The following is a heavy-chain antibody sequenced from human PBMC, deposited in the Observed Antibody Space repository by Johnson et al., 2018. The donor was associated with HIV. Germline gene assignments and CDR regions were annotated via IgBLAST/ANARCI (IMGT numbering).Heavy chain of an antibody. CDR2: IYWNSGSI. V-gene: IGHV3-9*01. D-gene: IGHD2-21*01. J-gene: IGHJ3*02. Sequence: VESGGGLEQPGRSLRLSSAASGFTFDDYAMHWVRQAPGKGLEWVSGIYWNSGSIGYADSVKGRFTISRDNARNLLFLQMNTLRAEDTAVYYCARDVSYRYDGDGWADAFDIWGQGTMVTVSA. CDR1: GFTFDDYA. CDR3: ARDVSYRYDGDGWADAFDI.